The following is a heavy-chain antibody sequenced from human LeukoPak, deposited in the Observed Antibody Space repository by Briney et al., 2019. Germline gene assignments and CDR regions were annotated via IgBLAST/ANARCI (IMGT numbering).Heavy chain of an antibody. Sequence: GGSLRLSCAASGFTFSSYVMSWVRQAPGKGLEWVSSISHSGGSTYYADSVKGRFTISRDNSKNTLFPQMNSLRAEDTAVYYCAKEGESSTWYQVPDYWGQGTLVTVSS. CDR1: GFTFSSYV. V-gene: IGHV3-23*01. J-gene: IGHJ4*02. CDR2: ISHSGGST. D-gene: IGHD6-13*01. CDR3: AKEGESSTWYQVPDY.